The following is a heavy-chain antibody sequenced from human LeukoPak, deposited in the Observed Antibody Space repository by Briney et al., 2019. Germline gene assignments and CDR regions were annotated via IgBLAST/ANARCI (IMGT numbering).Heavy chain of an antibody. J-gene: IGHJ3*02. V-gene: IGHV3-43D*03. CDR3: ARAEIDPPTRGGAFDI. D-gene: IGHD3-16*01. Sequence: GGSLRLSCAASGFTFNDYAMHWVRHAPGKGLEWVSLISWDSGNTYYADSVKGRFTISRDNSKNTLYLQMSSLRAEDTAVYYCARAEIDPPTRGGAFDIWGQGTMVTVSS. CDR2: ISWDSGNT. CDR1: GFTFNDYA.